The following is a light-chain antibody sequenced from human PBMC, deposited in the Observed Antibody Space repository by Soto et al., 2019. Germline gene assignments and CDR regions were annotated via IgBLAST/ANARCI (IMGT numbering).Light chain of an antibody. CDR3: QQYNNWPPLT. V-gene: IGKV3-15*01. Sequence: EIVMTXSXXXXSVSPGERATLSCRASQSVSSNLAWYQQKPGQAPRLLIYGASTRATGTPARFSGSGSGTEFTLTISSLQSEDFAVYYCQQYNNWPPLTFGGGTKVEIK. J-gene: IGKJ4*01. CDR1: QSVSSN. CDR2: GAS.